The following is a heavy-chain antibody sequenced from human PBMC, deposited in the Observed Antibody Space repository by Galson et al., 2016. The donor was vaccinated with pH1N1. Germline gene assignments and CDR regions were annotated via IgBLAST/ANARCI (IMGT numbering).Heavy chain of an antibody. D-gene: IGHD3-16*01. Sequence: PALVKPTQTLTLTCTFSGFSLTTSGVGVGWIRQPPGKALEWLALIYWDDDERYSPSLKNRLTITKDTSKNQVVLTMTNMYPVDTATYFCAHREVMITNAFDIWGQGTMVTVSS. V-gene: IGHV2-5*02. CDR3: AHREVMITNAFDI. J-gene: IGHJ3*02. CDR1: GFSLTTSGVG. CDR2: IYWDDDE.